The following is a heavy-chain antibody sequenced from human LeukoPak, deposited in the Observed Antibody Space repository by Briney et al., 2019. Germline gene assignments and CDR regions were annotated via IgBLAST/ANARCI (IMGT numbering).Heavy chain of an antibody. D-gene: IGHD6-13*01. CDR1: GYTFTAFY. J-gene: IGHJ4*02. CDR2: INPNSGGT. V-gene: IGHV1-2*02. Sequence: ASVKVSFKASGYTFTAFYIHWVRQAPGQGREWMGWINPNSGGTSYAQKLQGRVTITRETSISTAYMELSSLRSDDTAVYYCARYLSSSWYSVDYWGQGTLVTVSS. CDR3: ARYLSSSWYSVDY.